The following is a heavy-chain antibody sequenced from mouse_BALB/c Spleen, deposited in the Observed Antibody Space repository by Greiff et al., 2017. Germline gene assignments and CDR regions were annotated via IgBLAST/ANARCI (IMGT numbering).Heavy chain of an antibody. CDR3: ARDLYFDY. V-gene: IGHV1-82*01. J-gene: IGHJ2*01. CDR1: GYAFGSSW. CDR2: IYPGDGDT. Sequence: VQLQQSGPELVKPGASVKISCKASGYAFGSSWMNWVKQRPGQGLEWIGRIYPGDGDTNYNGKFKGKATLTADKSSSTAYMQLSSLTSVDSAVYFCARDLYFDYWGQGTTLTVSS.